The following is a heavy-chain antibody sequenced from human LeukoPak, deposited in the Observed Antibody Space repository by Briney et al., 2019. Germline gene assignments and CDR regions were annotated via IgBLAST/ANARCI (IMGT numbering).Heavy chain of an antibody. J-gene: IGHJ4*02. Sequence: GGSLRLSCAASGFTFSRYWMTWVRQAPGKGLEWVANIKEDGSENSYVESVKGRFTISRDNAKNSLYLQSNSLRAEDTAVYFCARQRYSGYWGQGTLVTVSS. CDR3: ARQRYSGY. V-gene: IGHV3-7*01. CDR2: IKEDGSEN. CDR1: GFTFSRYW. D-gene: IGHD3-9*01.